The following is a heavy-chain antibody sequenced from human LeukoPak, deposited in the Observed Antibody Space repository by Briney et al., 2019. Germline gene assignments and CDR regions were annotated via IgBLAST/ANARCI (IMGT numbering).Heavy chain of an antibody. Sequence: SETLSLTCTVSGGSISSYYWSWIRQPPGKGLEWIGYVYYSGGTNYNPSLKSRVTISVDTSKNQFSLKLSSVTAADTAVYYCARPQTRGYSYGWIYWGQGTLVTVSS. V-gene: IGHV4-59*08. CDR3: ARPQTRGYSYGWIY. CDR2: VYYSGGT. D-gene: IGHD5-18*01. J-gene: IGHJ4*02. CDR1: GGSISSYY.